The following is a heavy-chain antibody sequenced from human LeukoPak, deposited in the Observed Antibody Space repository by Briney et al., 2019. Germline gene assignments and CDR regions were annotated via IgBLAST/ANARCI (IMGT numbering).Heavy chain of an antibody. CDR2: INWNGGST. D-gene: IGHD2-2*01. V-gene: IGHV3-20*04. CDR1: GFTFDDYG. CDR3: ARDYGLGYCSSTSCYPFDY. J-gene: IGHJ4*02. Sequence: RSGGSLRPSCAASGFTFDDYGMSWVRQAPGKGLEWVAGINWNGGSTGYADSVKGRFTISRDNAKNALYLQMNSLRAEDTAVYYCARDYGLGYCSSTSCYPFDYWGQGTLVTVSS.